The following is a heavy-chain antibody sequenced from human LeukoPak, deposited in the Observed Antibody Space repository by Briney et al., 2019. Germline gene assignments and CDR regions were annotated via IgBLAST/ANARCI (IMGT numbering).Heavy chain of an antibody. D-gene: IGHD1-1*01. V-gene: IGHV4-34*01. Sequence: PSETLSLTCAVYGGSFSGYYWSWIRQPPGKGLEWIGEINHSGSTNYNPSLKSRVTISVDTSKNQFSLKLSSVTAADTATYYCAREQLLGAFNIWGQGTMVTVSS. CDR2: INHSGST. J-gene: IGHJ3*02. CDR1: GGSFSGYY. CDR3: AREQLLGAFNI.